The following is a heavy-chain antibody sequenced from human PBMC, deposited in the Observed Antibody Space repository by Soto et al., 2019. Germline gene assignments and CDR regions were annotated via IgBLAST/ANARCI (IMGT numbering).Heavy chain of an antibody. Sequence: QVQLVESGGGVVQPGRSLRLSCAASGFTFSSYGMHWVRQAPGKGLEWVAVIWYDGSNKYYADSVKGRFTISRDNSKNPRYLQRNSLRAEDTAVYYCAREGIAAAGPLWFDPWGQGTLVTVSS. CDR3: AREGIAAAGPLWFDP. CDR1: GFTFSSYG. D-gene: IGHD6-13*01. V-gene: IGHV3-33*01. J-gene: IGHJ5*02. CDR2: IWYDGSNK.